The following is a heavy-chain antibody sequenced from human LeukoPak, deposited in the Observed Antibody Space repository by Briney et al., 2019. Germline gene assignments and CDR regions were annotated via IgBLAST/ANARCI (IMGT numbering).Heavy chain of an antibody. Sequence: PAETLSLTCTVSGGSITSSYWSWIRQSPAKGLEWIGYIHYTGSTNYNPSLKSRVTMLIDTSKNQFSLKLSSVTAADTAVYYCARGRYSAGDNWFDPWGQGTLVTVSS. J-gene: IGHJ5*02. CDR1: GGSITSSY. D-gene: IGHD3-9*01. CDR3: ARGRYSAGDNWFDP. CDR2: IHYTGST. V-gene: IGHV4-59*01.